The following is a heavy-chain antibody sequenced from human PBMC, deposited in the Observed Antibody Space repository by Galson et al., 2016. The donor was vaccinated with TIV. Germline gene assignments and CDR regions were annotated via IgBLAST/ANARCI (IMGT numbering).Heavy chain of an antibody. CDR1: GGTLTSYA. CDR3: ARDSGAYYDFLNGYYDRDGFNI. V-gene: IGHV1-18*01. J-gene: IGHJ3*02. Sequence: SVKVSCKASGGTLTSYAINWVRQAPGQGLEWMGWISANNGNTNYAQKFQGRVTMTIDTSTTTAYMDLRSLRSDDTAVYYCARDSGAYYDFLNGYYDRDGFNIWGQGTMVTVSS. D-gene: IGHD3-3*01. CDR2: ISANNGNT.